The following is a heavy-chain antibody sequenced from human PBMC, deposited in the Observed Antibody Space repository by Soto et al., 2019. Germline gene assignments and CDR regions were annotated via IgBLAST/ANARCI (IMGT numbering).Heavy chain of an antibody. Sequence: LGGSLRLSCAASGFTFSSYWMSWVRQAPGKGLEWVANIKQDGSEKYYVDSVKGRFTISRDNAKNSLYLQMNSLRAEDTAVYYCERVWLGELLQSAFDYWGQGTLVTVSS. J-gene: IGHJ4*02. D-gene: IGHD3-10*01. CDR3: ERVWLGELLQSAFDY. CDR1: GFTFSSYW. CDR2: IKQDGSEK. V-gene: IGHV3-7*03.